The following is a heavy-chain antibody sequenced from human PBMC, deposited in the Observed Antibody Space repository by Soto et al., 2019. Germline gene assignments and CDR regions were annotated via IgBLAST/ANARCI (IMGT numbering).Heavy chain of an antibody. CDR1: GGSISSYY. Sequence: SETLSLTCTVSGGSISSYYWSWIRQPPGKGLEWIGYIHYSGSTKYNPSLKSRVTISVDTSKNQFSLKLSSVTAADTAVYYCARDRGGVASNWFEPWGQGTLVTVSS. J-gene: IGHJ5*02. D-gene: IGHD3-10*01. CDR2: IHYSGST. V-gene: IGHV4-59*01. CDR3: ARDRGGVASNWFEP.